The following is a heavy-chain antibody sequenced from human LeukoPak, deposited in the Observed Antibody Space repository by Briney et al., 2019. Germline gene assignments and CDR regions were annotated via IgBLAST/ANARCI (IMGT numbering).Heavy chain of an antibody. V-gene: IGHV1-2*02. CDR1: GYTFTGYY. CDR2: INPNTGAT. D-gene: IGHD2-15*01. J-gene: IGHJ4*02. CDR3: ARDERYCNGDNHYPDLGY. Sequence: ASVKVSCKASGYTFTGYYMFWVRQAPGQGLEWMGWINPNTGATKYGQNFQGRVTLTRDTSIRTTFMELSSLRSDDTAVYYCARDERYCNGDNHYPDLGYWGQGTLVTVSS.